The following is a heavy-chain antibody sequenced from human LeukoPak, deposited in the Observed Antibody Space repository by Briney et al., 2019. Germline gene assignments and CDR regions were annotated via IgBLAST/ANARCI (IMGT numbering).Heavy chain of an antibody. Sequence: SEALSLTCTVSGGSISSHYWSWIRQPPGKGLEWIGYIYYSGTSDYNPSLKSRVTMSVDTSKNQFSLKLSSVTAADTAVYYCARVRSGTYGPFDYWGQGTLVTVSS. CDR2: IYYSGTS. D-gene: IGHD1-26*01. V-gene: IGHV4-59*11. CDR1: GGSISSHY. CDR3: ARVRSGTYGPFDY. J-gene: IGHJ4*02.